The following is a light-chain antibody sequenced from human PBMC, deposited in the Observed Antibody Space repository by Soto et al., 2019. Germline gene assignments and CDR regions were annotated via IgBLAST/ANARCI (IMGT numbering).Light chain of an antibody. J-gene: IGLJ3*02. CDR3: SSYGGRTNFVL. V-gene: IGLV2-8*01. CDR1: SSDDGGHKY. Sequence: QSALTQPPSASGSLGHSVTSACTGTSSDDGGHKYVSWYQHHPGKAPKLSLYEVSQRPSGVPHRFSGSKSDNTASLTVSGLQAEDEAEYYCSSYGGRTNFVLFGGGTQVTVL. CDR2: EVS.